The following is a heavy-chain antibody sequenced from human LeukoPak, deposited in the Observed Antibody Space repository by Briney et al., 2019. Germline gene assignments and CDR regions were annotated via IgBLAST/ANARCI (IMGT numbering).Heavy chain of an antibody. J-gene: IGHJ5*02. CDR2: IYHNGFT. V-gene: IGHV4-39*07. Sequence: PSETLSLTCTVSGDSISSLNHYWGWIRQPPGKGLEWIGTIYHNGFTYYNPSLKSRVTISVDTSKNQFSLKLSSVTAADTAVYYCARAGTPITMIVVESNWFDPWGQGTLVTVSS. CDR3: ARAGTPITMIVVESNWFDP. D-gene: IGHD3-22*01. CDR1: GDSISSLNHY.